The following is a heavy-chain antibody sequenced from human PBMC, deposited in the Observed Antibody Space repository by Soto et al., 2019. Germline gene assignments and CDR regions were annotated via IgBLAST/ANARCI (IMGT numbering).Heavy chain of an antibody. Sequence: SVKVSCKASGGTFSSYAISWVRQAPGQGLEWMGGIIPIFGTANYAQKFQGRVTITADESTSTAYMELSSLRSEDTAVYYCAREAHRGYSSSWYGYYYYYGMDVWGQGTTVTVSS. V-gene: IGHV1-69*13. CDR2: IIPIFGTA. CDR1: GGTFSSYA. D-gene: IGHD6-13*01. J-gene: IGHJ6*02. CDR3: AREAHRGYSSSWYGYYYYYGMDV.